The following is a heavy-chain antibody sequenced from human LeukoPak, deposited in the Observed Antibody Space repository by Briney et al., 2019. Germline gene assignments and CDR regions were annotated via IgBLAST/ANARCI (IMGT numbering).Heavy chain of an antibody. CDR1: GGSISSGGYY. J-gene: IGHJ6*03. CDR2: IYTSGST. D-gene: IGHD2-2*01. V-gene: IGHV4-61*02. CDR3: EGSSYNSYYYYMDV. Sequence: PSQTLSLTCTVSGGSISSGGYYWSWIRQPAGKGLEWIGRIYTSGSTNYNPSLKSRVTISVDTSKNQFSLKLSSVTAADTAIYYCEGSSYNSYYYYMDVWGKGTTVTVSS.